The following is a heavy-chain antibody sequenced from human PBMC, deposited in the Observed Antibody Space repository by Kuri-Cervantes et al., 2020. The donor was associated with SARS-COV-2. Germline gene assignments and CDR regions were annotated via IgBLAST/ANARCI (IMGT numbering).Heavy chain of an antibody. J-gene: IGHJ6*03. V-gene: IGHV1-2*02. CDR2: INPNSGGT. CDR3: ASLLGWYDSSGYYHYYYMDV. Sequence: ASVKVSCKASGYTFTGYYMHWVRQAPGQGLEWMGWINPNSGGTNYAQKFQGRVTMTRDTSSSTAYMELSRLRSEDTAVYYCASLLGWYDSSGYYHYYYMDVWGKGPRSPSP. CDR1: GYTFTGYY. D-gene: IGHD3-22*01.